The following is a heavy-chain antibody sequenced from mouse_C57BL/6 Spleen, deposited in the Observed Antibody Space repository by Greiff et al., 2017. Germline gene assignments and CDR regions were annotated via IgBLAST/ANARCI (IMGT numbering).Heavy chain of an antibody. Sequence: VQLQQSGAELVMPGASVKLSCKASGYTFTSYSMHWVKQRPGQGLEWIGEIDPSDSYTNYNQKFKGKSTLTVDKSSSTAYMQLSSLTSEDSAVYYCARRNYYYGSSNAMDYWGQGTSVTVAS. J-gene: IGHJ4*01. D-gene: IGHD1-1*01. CDR1: GYTFTSYS. V-gene: IGHV1-69*01. CDR2: IDPSDSYT. CDR3: ARRNYYYGSSNAMDY.